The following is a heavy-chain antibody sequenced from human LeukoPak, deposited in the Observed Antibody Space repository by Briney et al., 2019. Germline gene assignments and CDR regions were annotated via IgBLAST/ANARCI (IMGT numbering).Heavy chain of an antibody. V-gene: IGHV3-48*04. J-gene: IGHJ4*02. Sequence: ETLSLTCAVSGGSISSSNWWSWVRQAPGKGLEWVSDINSSGTTTYYADSVRGRFTIFRDDAKNSLYLQMNSLRAEDTAVYYCAREGSFYFDNWGQGALVIVSS. CDR3: AREGSFYFDN. CDR1: GGSISSSN. D-gene: IGHD1-26*01. CDR2: INSSGTTT.